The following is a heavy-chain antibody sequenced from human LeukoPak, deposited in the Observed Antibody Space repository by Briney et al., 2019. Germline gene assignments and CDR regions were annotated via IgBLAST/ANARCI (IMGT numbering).Heavy chain of an antibody. J-gene: IGHJ4*02. Sequence: GGSLRLSCAASGLTFSSHWMHWVRQAPGKGLVWVSRITNDGSSTTYADSVKGRLTVSRDNAKNTLYLQMNNLRAEDTAVYYCARGEGSYSDYWGQGTLVTVSS. CDR3: ARGEGSYSDY. CDR2: ITNDGSST. V-gene: IGHV3-74*01. D-gene: IGHD1-26*01. CDR1: GLTFSSHW.